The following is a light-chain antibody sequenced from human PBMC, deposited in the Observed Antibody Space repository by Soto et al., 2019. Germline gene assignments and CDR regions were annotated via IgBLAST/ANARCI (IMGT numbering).Light chain of an antibody. J-gene: IGKJ2*01. V-gene: IGKV3-20*01. Sequence: EIALTQSLGTLSLSPGERATLSCRASQSASSSYLAWYQQKPGQAPRLLINGASSRATGIPDWFSGSGSGRDCALTISRLEPQDLAVHYWQQYGSSTLYTFGQGTKLEIK. CDR3: QQYGSSTLYT. CDR1: QSASSSY. CDR2: GAS.